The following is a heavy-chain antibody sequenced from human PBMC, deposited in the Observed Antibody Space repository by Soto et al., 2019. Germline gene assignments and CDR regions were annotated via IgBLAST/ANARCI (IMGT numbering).Heavy chain of an antibody. J-gene: IGHJ6*03. Sequence: QDQLVQSGVEVKKPGASVKVSCKASGYSFTNYGITWVRQAPGLGFEWMGWISAYNGNTNYAQKFQGRVSMTTDATTSTAYLELRSVRSDDTAGYYCARDRGVAPPVAGNTHYYYYMDVWGKGTTVTVSS. CDR2: ISAYNGNT. D-gene: IGHD6-19*01. CDR1: GYSFTNYG. CDR3: ARDRGVAPPVAGNTHYYYYMDV. V-gene: IGHV1-18*01.